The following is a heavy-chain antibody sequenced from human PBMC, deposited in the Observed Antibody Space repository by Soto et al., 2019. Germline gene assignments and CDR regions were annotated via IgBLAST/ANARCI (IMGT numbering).Heavy chain of an antibody. D-gene: IGHD6-13*01. CDR1: GGSISGHY. Sequence: SETLSLTCAVYGGSISGHYWNLLRQPPGKGLEWIGEINHSGRTNYNPSLKSRVTMSVDTSKNQFSLNLGSVTAADTAVYYCARGNIAAALVYWGRGTLVTVSS. CDR3: ARGNIAAALVY. J-gene: IGHJ4*02. CDR2: INHSGRT. V-gene: IGHV4-34*01.